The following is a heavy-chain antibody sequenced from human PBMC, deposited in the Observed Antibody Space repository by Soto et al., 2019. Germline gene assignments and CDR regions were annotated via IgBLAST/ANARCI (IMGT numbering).Heavy chain of an antibody. CDR1: GYSFTSYW. D-gene: IGHD3-10*01. V-gene: IGHV5-51*01. CDR3: ARQDRYYYGSGSYYYGMDV. Sequence: GESLKISCKGSGYSFTSYWIGWVRQMPGKGLEWMGIIYPGDSGTRYSPSFQGQVTISADKSISTAYLQWSSLKASDTAMYYCARQDRYYYGSGSYYYGMDVWGQGTTVTVSS. J-gene: IGHJ6*02. CDR2: IYPGDSGT.